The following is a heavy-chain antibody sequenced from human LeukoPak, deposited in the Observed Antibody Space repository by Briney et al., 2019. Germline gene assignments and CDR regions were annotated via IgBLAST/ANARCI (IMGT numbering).Heavy chain of an antibody. CDR2: IYYSGST. Sequence: PSETLSLTCTVSGGSISSYHWSWIRQPPGKGLEWIGYIYYSGSTNNNPSLKSRVTISVDTSKNQFSLKLSSVTAADTAVYFCARRDRGAMAPYFYYWGQGTLVTVSS. CDR1: GGSISSYH. CDR3: ARRDRGAMAPYFYY. D-gene: IGHD3-10*01. V-gene: IGHV4-59*08. J-gene: IGHJ4*02.